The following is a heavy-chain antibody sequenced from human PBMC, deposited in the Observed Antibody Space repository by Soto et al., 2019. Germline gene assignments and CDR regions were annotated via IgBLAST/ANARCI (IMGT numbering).Heavy chain of an antibody. J-gene: IGHJ6*02. CDR1: GGTFSSYA. V-gene: IGHV1-69*12. CDR2: IIPIFATA. CDR3: AQCLLGVNYYYGMDV. D-gene: IGHD3-16*01. Sequence: QVQLVQSGAEVKKPGSSVKVSCKASGGTFSSYAINWVRQAPGQGLEWMGGIIPIFATADYAQKFQGRVTITADEYTSTAYMELSSLGSEDTAVYYCAQCLLGVNYYYGMDVWGQGTTVTVSS.